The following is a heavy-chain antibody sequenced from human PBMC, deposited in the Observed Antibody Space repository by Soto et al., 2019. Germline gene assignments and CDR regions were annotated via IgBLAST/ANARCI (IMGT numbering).Heavy chain of an antibody. J-gene: IGHJ5*02. Sequence: QVQLVQSGAEKKKPGASVKVSCKASGYTFTSYAIDWVRQAPGQRLEWMGWINAGNGNTKYSQKFQGRVTITRDTXXXXXXXXXXXXXXXXXXXXXXXXXFPLWFDPWGQGTLVTVSS. CDR3: XXXFPLWFDP. V-gene: IGHV1-3*05. CDR2: INAGNGNT. CDR1: GYTFTSYA.